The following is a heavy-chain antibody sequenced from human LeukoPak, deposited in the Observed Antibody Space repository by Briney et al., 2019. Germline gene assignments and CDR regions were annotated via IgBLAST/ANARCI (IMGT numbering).Heavy chain of an antibody. Sequence: SETLSLTCTVSGGSISSYYWSWIRQPPGKGLEWIGYIYYSGSTNYNPSLKSRVTISVDTSKNQFSLKLSSVTAADTAVYYCARVAYLSPYDYWGQGTLVTVSS. CDR1: GGSISSYY. CDR2: IYYSGST. V-gene: IGHV4-59*01. J-gene: IGHJ4*02. CDR3: ARVAYLSPYDY.